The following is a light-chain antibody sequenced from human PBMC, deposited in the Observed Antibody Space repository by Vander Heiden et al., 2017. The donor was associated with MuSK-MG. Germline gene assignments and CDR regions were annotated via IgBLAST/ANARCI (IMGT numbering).Light chain of an antibody. V-gene: IGLV2-14*03. J-gene: IGLJ3*02. CDR1: SSDVGGYNH. Sequence: QSALTQPASVSGSPGQSITISCTGTSSDVGGYNHVSWSQQHQGKAPKVMIYDVSNRPSGVSNRFSGSKSGNTASLTISGLQAEDEADYYCSSFTSSNTVVFGGGTKLTVL. CDR3: SSFTSSNTVV. CDR2: DVS.